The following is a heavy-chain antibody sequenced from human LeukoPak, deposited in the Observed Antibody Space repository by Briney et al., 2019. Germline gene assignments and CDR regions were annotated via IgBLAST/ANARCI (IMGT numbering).Heavy chain of an antibody. J-gene: IGHJ6*03. CDR1: GFTFSSYG. D-gene: IGHD5-24*01. Sequence: GGSLRLSCAASGFTFSSYGMHWVRQAPGKGLEWVAFIRYDGSNKYYADSVKGRFTISRDNSKNTLYLQMNSLRAEDTAVYYCAKRARDGYNWYYYYYMDVWGKGTTVTISS. CDR3: AKRARDGYNWYYYYYMDV. V-gene: IGHV3-30*02. CDR2: IRYDGSNK.